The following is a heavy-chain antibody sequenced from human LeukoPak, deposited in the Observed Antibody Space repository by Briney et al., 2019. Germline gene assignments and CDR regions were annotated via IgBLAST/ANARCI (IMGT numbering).Heavy chain of an antibody. V-gene: IGHV4-59*08. Sequence: SETLSLTCTVSGGSISSYYWSWIRQPPGEGLEWIGYIYYSGSTNYNPSLKSRVTISVDTSKNQFSLKLSSVTAADTAVYYCARASSGSYLNWFDPWGQGTLVTVSS. D-gene: IGHD1-26*01. CDR1: GGSISSYY. CDR2: IYYSGST. J-gene: IGHJ5*02. CDR3: ARASSGSYLNWFDP.